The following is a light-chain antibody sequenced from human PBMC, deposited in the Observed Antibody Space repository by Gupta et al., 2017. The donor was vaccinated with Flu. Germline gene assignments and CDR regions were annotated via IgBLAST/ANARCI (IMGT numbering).Light chain of an antibody. V-gene: IGKV3-20*01. CDR3: QHVYSSPYS. J-gene: IGKJ2*03. CDR1: QRVSSNY. CDR2: GAS. Sequence: GTLPLAPGERATPFCRARQRVSSNYFAWYQQKPGQAPRLLIYGASNRATGIPDRFSGSGSGTEFTLTIRRLEPEDSAVYYCQHVYSSPYSFGQGTKLEIK.